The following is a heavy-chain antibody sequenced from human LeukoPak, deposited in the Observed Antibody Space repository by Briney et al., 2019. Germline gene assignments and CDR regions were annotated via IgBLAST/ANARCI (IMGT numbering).Heavy chain of an antibody. Sequence: GGSLRLSCEASGFSFSTSGVHWVRQAPGKGLEWMAVISKDGRKNHYADSVKGRFTISRDNTKSTLFLQMNSLRPEDTAIYYCARDLLNYGSAYYDVGIFDSWGQGTLVTVSS. CDR1: GFSFSTSG. CDR3: ARDLLNYGSAYYDVGIFDS. V-gene: IGHV3-30*04. J-gene: IGHJ4*02. CDR2: ISKDGRKN. D-gene: IGHD3-10*01.